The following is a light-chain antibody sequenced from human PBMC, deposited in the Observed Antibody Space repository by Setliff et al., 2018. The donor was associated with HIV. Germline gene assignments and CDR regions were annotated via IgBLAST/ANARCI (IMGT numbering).Light chain of an antibody. CDR2: EVS. CDR3: SSYASSSTVL. Sequence: QSVLTQPASVSGSPGQSITISCTGTDNDVGGYSSVSWYQHHPGKAPKPIIFEVSNRPSGISNRFSGSKSGNTASLTISGLQAEDEADYVCSSYASSSTVLFGGGTKVTVL. CDR1: DNDVGGYSS. J-gene: IGLJ2*01. V-gene: IGLV2-14*01.